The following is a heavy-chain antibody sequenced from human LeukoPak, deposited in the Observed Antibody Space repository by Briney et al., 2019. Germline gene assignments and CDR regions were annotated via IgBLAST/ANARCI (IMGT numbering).Heavy chain of an antibody. CDR3: ARGGSSPNNWYNWFDP. J-gene: IGHJ5*02. V-gene: IGHV3-74*01. CDR1: GFTFSSYW. CDR2: INTDGSGT. D-gene: IGHD6-13*01. Sequence: PGGSLRLSCAASGFTFSSYWMHWVRQAPGKGLVWVSRINTDGSGTSYADSVKGRFTISRDNGKNTLYLQMNGLRAEDAAVYYCARGGSSPNNWYNWFDPWGQGTLVTVSS.